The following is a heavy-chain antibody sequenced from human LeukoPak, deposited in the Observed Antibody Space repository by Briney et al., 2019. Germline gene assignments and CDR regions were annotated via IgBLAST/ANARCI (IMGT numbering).Heavy chain of an antibody. Sequence: SETLSLTCTVSGCSVTSNYWGWIRHPPGKGLQWIRCIHYSGSTNNNPSLKSGVTISVDTSKNQFVLKLSSVTAADTAVYYCARTTMVRGNYYMDIWGKGTTVTISS. D-gene: IGHD3-10*01. CDR1: GCSVTSNY. V-gene: IGHV4-59*02. J-gene: IGHJ6*03. CDR2: IHYSGST. CDR3: ARTTMVRGNYYMDI.